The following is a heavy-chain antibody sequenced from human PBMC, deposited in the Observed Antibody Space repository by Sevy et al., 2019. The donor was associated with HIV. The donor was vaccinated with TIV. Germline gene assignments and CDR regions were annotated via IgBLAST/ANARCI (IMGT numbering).Heavy chain of an antibody. J-gene: IGHJ4*02. CDR3: ARGAAFGYSDGWFLDY. CDR2: ISYDGSNK. D-gene: IGHD5-18*01. CDR1: GFTFSSYA. V-gene: IGHV3-30-3*01. Sequence: GGSLKLSCAASGFTFSSYAMHWVRQAPGKGLEWVAVISYDGSNKYYADSVKGRLNISRDNSKNTLYLQMNSLRAEDTAVYYWARGAAFGYSDGWFLDYWGQGTLVTVSS.